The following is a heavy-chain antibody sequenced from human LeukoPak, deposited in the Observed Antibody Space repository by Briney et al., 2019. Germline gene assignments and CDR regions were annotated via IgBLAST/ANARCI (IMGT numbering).Heavy chain of an antibody. J-gene: IGHJ4*02. Sequence: SGPTLVKPTQTLTLTCTFSGVSLITTKMCVSWIPQPPGKAPEGPAPIVWDDDKFYRTSLETRLTISKDTSKNQVVLTMTNMDPVDTATYYCARTVVKLPGDDTFYFDYWGQGTLVTVSS. D-gene: IGHD7-27*01. V-gene: IGHV2-70*17. CDR1: GVSLITTKMC. CDR3: ARTVVKLPGDDTFYFDY. CDR2: IVWDDDK.